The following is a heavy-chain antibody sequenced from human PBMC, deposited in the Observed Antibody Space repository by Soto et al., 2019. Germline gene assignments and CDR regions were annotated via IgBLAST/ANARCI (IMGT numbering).Heavy chain of an antibody. CDR3: ASSGVDAFDI. CDR2: IYYSGST. J-gene: IGHJ3*02. V-gene: IGHV4-39*01. CDR1: GGSISSSSYY. Sequence: PSETLSLTCTVSGGSISSSSYYWGWIRQPPGKGLEWIGSIYYSGSTYYNPSPKSRVTISVDTSKNQFSLKLSSVTAADTAVYYCASSGVDAFDIWGQGTMVTVSS. D-gene: IGHD6-19*01.